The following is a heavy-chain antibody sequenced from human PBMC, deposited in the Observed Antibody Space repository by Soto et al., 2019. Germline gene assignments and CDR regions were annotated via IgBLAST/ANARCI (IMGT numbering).Heavy chain of an antibody. CDR2: IIPIFGTA. Sequence: QVQLVQSGAVVKKPGSSVKVSCKASGGTFSSYAISWVRQAPGQGLEWMGGIIPIFGTANYAQKFQGRVTITADKSTSTAYMELSSLRSEDTAVYYCAREEICGGDCYSGNYWGQGTLVTVSS. V-gene: IGHV1-69*06. D-gene: IGHD2-21*02. CDR1: GGTFSSYA. CDR3: AREEICGGDCYSGNY. J-gene: IGHJ4*02.